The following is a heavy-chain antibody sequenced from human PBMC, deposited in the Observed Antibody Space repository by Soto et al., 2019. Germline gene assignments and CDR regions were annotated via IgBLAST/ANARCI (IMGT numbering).Heavy chain of an antibody. D-gene: IGHD7-27*01. CDR3: ARKAWVRFDY. V-gene: IGHV4-4*02. J-gene: IGHJ4*02. CDR1: GDSISSSCL. CDR2: VFHTGDT. Sequence: SETLSLTCAVSGDSISSSCLWTWVRQPPGKGLEWIGEVFHTGDTYFNPSLRSRVAMSVDKSTNEFSLKVTSVTAADTAIYYCARKAWVRFDYWGQGALVTVSS.